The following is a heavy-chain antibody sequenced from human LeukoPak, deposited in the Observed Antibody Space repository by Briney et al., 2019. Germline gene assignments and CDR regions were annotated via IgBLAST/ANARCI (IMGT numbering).Heavy chain of an antibody. Sequence: SETLSLTCTVSGYSISSGYYWSWIRQPPGKGLEWIGYIYYSGSTNYNPSLKSRVTISVDTSKNQFSLKLSSVTAADTAVYYCARDRRGYSTYYYYYMDVWGKGTTVTVSS. D-gene: IGHD5-18*01. CDR1: GYSISSGYY. J-gene: IGHJ6*03. CDR3: ARDRRGYSTYYYYYMDV. CDR2: IYYSGST. V-gene: IGHV4-61*01.